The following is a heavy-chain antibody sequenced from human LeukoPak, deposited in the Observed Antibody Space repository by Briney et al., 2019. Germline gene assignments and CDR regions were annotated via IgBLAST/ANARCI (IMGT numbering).Heavy chain of an antibody. CDR3: AKDIGLFLLDLYGMDV. CDR1: GFTFDDYA. Sequence: GGSLRLSCAASGFTFDDYAMHWVREAPGKGLEGVSLISGDGGSTYYADSVKRRFTISRDNSKNSMYLQMNSLRTADTALYYCAKDIGLFLLDLYGMDVWGQGTTVTVSS. J-gene: IGHJ6*02. CDR2: ISGDGGST. V-gene: IGHV3-43*02. D-gene: IGHD2-21*01.